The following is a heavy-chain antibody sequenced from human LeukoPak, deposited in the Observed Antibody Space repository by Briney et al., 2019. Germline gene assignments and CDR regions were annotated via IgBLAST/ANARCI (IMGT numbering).Heavy chain of an antibody. CDR1: GYTFTGYY. V-gene: IGHV1-2*02. D-gene: IGHD2-15*01. CDR2: INPNSGGT. J-gene: IGHJ5*02. Sequence: ASVKVSCKASGYTFTGYYMHWVRQAPGQGLEWMGWINPNSGGTNYAQKFQGRVTMTRDTSISTAYMELSRLRSDDTAVYYCGRDLWVGYCSGGSCYGHSWFDPWGQGTLVTVSS. CDR3: GRDLWVGYCSGGSCYGHSWFDP.